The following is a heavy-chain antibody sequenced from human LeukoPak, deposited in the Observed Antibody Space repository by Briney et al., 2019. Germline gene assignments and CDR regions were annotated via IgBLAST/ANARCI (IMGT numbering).Heavy chain of an antibody. CDR2: ISPNGVIT. D-gene: IGHD6-19*01. J-gene: IGHJ6*03. Sequence: SGGSLRLSCAASGFTFSSHGMNWVRQAPGKGLEWVSGISPNGVITYYADSVKGRFTISRDNAKNSLYLQMNSLRAEDTAVYYCARGIAVARAYYYMDVWGKGTTVTVSS. V-gene: IGHV3-21*01. CDR3: ARGIAVARAYYYMDV. CDR1: GFTFSSHG.